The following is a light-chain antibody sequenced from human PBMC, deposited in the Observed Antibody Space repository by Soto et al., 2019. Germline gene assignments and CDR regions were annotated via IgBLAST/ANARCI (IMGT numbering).Light chain of an antibody. CDR2: DAS. J-gene: IGKJ4*01. V-gene: IGKV3-11*01. CDR1: QSVSSY. CDR3: QRRSNWPPLT. Sequence: EIVLTQSPATLSLSPGERATLSCRASQSVSSYLAWYQQKPGQAPRLLIYDASNRATGIPARFSGSGSGTDFTLTISSLEPEDFAVYYCQRRSNWPPLTFGVGTKVEIK.